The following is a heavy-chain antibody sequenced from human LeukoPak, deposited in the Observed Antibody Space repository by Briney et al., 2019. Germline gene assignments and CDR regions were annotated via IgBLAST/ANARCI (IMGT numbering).Heavy chain of an antibody. V-gene: IGHV1-46*01. Sequence: ASVKVSCTASGYTFTNNYMHWVRHAPPQGLEWMGIINPSGGSTNYAQMFQGRVTMTRDTSTSTVYMELSSLRSEDTAVYYCARDKRRFYGMDVWGQGTTVTVSS. CDR3: ARDKRRFYGMDV. J-gene: IGHJ6*02. CDR1: GYTFTNNY. CDR2: INPSGGST.